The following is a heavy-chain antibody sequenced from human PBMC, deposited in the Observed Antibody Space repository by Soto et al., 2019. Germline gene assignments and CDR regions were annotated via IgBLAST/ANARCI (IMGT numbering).Heavy chain of an antibody. Sequence: PGGSLRLSCAASGFTFTRYSMNWVRQAPGQGLEWVSSISSTTNYIYYGDSMKGRFTISRYNAKYPLYLEMYRLKAKNKTVYYYVREAKDFSSNFGCCGQATLVTVSS. J-gene: IGHJ4*02. V-gene: IGHV3-21*06. D-gene: IGHD6-6*01. CDR3: VREAKDFSSNFGC. CDR2: ISSTTNYI. CDR1: GFTFTRYS.